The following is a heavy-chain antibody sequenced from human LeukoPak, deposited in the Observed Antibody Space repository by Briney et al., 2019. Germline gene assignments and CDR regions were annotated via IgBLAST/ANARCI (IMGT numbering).Heavy chain of an antibody. D-gene: IGHD6-13*01. J-gene: IGHJ4*02. Sequence: GGSLRLSCAASGFTFSSYAMSWVRQAPGKGLEWVGRIKSKTDGGTTDYAAPVKGRFTISRDDSKNTLYLQMNSLKTEDTAVYYCTTATARSSRQVYWGQGTLVTVSS. CDR3: TTATARSSRQVY. CDR2: IKSKTDGGTT. CDR1: GFTFSSYA. V-gene: IGHV3-15*01.